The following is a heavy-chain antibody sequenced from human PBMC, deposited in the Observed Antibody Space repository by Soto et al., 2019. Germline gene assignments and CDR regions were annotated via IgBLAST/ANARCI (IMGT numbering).Heavy chain of an antibody. D-gene: IGHD5-18*01. Sequence: GASVKVSCKASGGTFSSYAISWVRQAPGQGLEWMGGIIPIFGTANYAQKFQGRVTITADESTSTAYMELSSLRSEDTAVYYCARDHLSGYSYGYRLRGMDVWGQGTTVTVSS. CDR2: IIPIFGTA. J-gene: IGHJ6*02. CDR3: ARDHLSGYSYGYRLRGMDV. CDR1: GGTFSSYA. V-gene: IGHV1-69*13.